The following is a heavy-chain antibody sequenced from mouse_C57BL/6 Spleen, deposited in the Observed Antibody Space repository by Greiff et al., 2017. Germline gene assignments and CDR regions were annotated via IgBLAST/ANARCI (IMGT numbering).Heavy chain of an antibody. CDR1: GYTFTDYY. Sequence: VQLQQSGAELVRPGASVKLSCKASGYTFTDYYINWVKQRPGQGLEWIARIYPGSGNTYYNEKFKGKATLTAEKSSSTAYMQLSSLTSEDSAVYFCARSGMVTLDYWGQGTTLTVSS. CDR3: ARSGMVTLDY. J-gene: IGHJ2*01. V-gene: IGHV1-76*01. CDR2: IYPGSGNT. D-gene: IGHD2-2*01.